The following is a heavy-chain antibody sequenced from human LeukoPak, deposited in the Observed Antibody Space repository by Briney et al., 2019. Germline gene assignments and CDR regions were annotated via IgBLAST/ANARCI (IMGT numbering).Heavy chain of an antibody. V-gene: IGHV3-21*01. D-gene: IGHD6-6*01. CDR2: ISSSSSYI. Sequence: GGSLRLSCAASGFTFRSHAMSWVRQAPGKGLEWVSSISSSSSYIYYADSVKGRFTISRDNAKNSLYLQMNSLRAEDTAVYYCATDSSSTQSYYYGMDVWGQGTTVTVSS. CDR3: ATDSSSTQSYYYGMDV. CDR1: GFTFRSHA. J-gene: IGHJ6*02.